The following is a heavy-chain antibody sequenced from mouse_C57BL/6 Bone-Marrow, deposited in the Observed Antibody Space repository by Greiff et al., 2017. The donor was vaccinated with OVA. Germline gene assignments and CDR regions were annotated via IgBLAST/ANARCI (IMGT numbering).Heavy chain of an antibody. D-gene: IGHD1-1*01. CDR1: GFTFSSYG. J-gene: IGHJ3*01. CDR2: ISSGGSYT. Sequence: VQLQQSGGDLVKPGGSLKLSCAASGFTFSSYGMSWVRQTPDKRLEWVATISSGGSYTYYPDSVKGRFTISRDNAKNTLYLKMSSLKSEDTAMYYCAGQVYYYGSSYPAWFAYWGQGTLVTVSA. CDR3: AGQVYYYGSSYPAWFAY. V-gene: IGHV5-6*01.